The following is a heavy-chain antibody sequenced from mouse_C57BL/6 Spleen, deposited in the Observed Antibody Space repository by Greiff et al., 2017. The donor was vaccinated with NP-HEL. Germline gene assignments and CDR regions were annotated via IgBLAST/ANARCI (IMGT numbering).Heavy chain of an antibody. Sequence: QVQLKQSGAELVKPGASVKISCKASGYAFSSYWMNWVKQRPGKGLEWIGQIYPGDGDTNYNGKFKGKAKRTADKSSSTAYMQLSSLTSEDSAVYFWARGDYYGSSYNYAMDYWGQRTSGTVSS. J-gene: IGHJ4*01. CDR1: GYAFSSYW. CDR3: ARGDYYGSSYNYAMDY. V-gene: IGHV1-80*01. D-gene: IGHD1-1*01. CDR2: IYPGDGDT.